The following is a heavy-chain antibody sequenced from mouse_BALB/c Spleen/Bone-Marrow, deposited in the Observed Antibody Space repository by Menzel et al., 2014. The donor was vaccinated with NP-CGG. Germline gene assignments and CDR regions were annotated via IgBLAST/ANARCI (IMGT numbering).Heavy chain of an antibody. CDR1: GYTFTSSW. V-gene: IGHV1S130*01. D-gene: IGHD2-14*01. CDR2: IHPNSANT. J-gene: IGHJ2*01. CDR3: ARHHRYAYYFDY. Sequence: QVQLQKKGTVIVRQGASVKLSCKTSGYTFTSSWMHWAKQRPGQGLEWIGEIHPNSANTNYNEKFKGKATLTVDTSSSTAYVDLSSLTSEDSAVYYCARHHRYAYYFDYWGQGTTLTVSS.